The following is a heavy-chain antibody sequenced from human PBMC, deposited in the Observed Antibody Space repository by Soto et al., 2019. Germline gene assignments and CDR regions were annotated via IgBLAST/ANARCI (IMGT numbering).Heavy chain of an antibody. CDR2: ISWNSGSI. Sequence: GGSLRLSCAASGFTFDDYAMHWVRQAPGKGLEWVSGISWNSGSIGYADSVKGRFTISRDNAKNSLYLQMNSLRAEDTALYYCARGRGSSSSEYRYYYYYMDVWGKGTTVTVSS. D-gene: IGHD6-6*01. V-gene: IGHV3-9*01. CDR1: GFTFDDYA. CDR3: ARGRGSSSSEYRYYYYYMDV. J-gene: IGHJ6*03.